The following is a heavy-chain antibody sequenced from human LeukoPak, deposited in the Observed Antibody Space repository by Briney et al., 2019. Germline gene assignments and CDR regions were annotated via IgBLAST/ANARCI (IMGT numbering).Heavy chain of an antibody. Sequence: PGGPLRLSCAASGFTFSRYGMHWVRQAPGKGLEGVAVIWHDGSYEYYADSVKGRFTISRDSSKNTLYLQMNSLRAEDTAVYYCAKDGVGATSLDCWGQGTLVTVSS. J-gene: IGHJ4*02. D-gene: IGHD1-26*01. CDR2: IWHDGSYE. V-gene: IGHV3-33*06. CDR1: GFTFSRYG. CDR3: AKDGVGATSLDC.